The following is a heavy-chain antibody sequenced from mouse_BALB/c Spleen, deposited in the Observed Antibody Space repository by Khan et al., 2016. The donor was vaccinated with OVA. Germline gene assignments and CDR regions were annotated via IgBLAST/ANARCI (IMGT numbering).Heavy chain of an antibody. V-gene: IGHV5-6*01. CDR3: ARLAYYYNSEGFAY. J-gene: IGHJ3*01. D-gene: IGHD1-1*02. CDR2: INSGGHYT. Sequence: EVELVESGGDLVMTGGSLKLSCAASGFTFSTYGMSWVRQTPDKRLEWVATINSGGHYTYYIDSVKGRFTISRDNAKNILYLQMTSLRSEDTAMYYCARLAYYYNSEGFAYWGQGTLVTVSA. CDR1: GFTFSTYG.